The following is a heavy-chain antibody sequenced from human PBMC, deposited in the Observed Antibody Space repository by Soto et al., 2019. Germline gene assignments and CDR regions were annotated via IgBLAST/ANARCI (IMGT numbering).Heavy chain of an antibody. Sequence: QVQLVQSGAEVKKPGSSVKVSCKASGGTFSSYAISWVRQAPGQGLEWMGGIIPIFGTANYAQKFQGWVTMTRDTSISTAYMELSRLRSDDTAVYYCARSLRAVTNYFDYWGQGTLVTVSS. J-gene: IGHJ4*02. CDR2: IIPIFGTA. D-gene: IGHD4-17*01. V-gene: IGHV1-69*06. CDR1: GGTFSSYA. CDR3: ARSLRAVTNYFDY.